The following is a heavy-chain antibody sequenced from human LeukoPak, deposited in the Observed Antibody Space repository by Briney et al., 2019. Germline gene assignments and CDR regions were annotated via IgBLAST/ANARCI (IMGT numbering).Heavy chain of an antibody. Sequence: GGSLRLSCAASGFTFSTYSMNWVRQAPGKGLEWVAHISSGSDLAYYADSVRGRFTVSRDNAKNSLYLQMNSLRAEDTAVYYCAPFPIGIFGVLISDYWGQGALVTVSS. CDR1: GFTFSTYS. D-gene: IGHD3-3*01. CDR2: ISSGSDLA. V-gene: IGHV3-21*03. CDR3: APFPIGIFGVLISDY. J-gene: IGHJ4*02.